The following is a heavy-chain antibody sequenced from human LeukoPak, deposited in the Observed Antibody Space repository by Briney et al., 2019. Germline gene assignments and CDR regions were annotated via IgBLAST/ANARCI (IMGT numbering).Heavy chain of an antibody. Sequence: GGSLRLSCAASGFTFSSYGMHWVRQAPGKGLEWVAVISYDGTNKFYADSVKGRFTISRDNSKSTLYLQMNSLRAADTAVYYCATVGATGGYFDYWGQGTLVTVSS. CDR3: ATVGATGGYFDY. CDR2: ISYDGTNK. V-gene: IGHV3-30*03. CDR1: GFTFSSYG. D-gene: IGHD1-26*01. J-gene: IGHJ4*02.